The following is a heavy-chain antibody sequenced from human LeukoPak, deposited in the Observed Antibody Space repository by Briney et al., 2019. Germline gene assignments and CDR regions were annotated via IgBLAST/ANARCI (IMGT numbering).Heavy chain of an antibody. J-gene: IGHJ4*02. V-gene: IGHV4-39*07. CDR1: GGSISSSSYY. CDR2: IDYSGST. D-gene: IGHD6-13*01. Sequence: SETLSLTCTVSGGSISSSSYYWGWIRQPPGKGLEWIGSIDYSGSTYYNPSLKSRVTISVDTSKNQFSLKLSSVTAADTVVYYCARDRQQLVRGDYFDYWGQGTLVTVSS. CDR3: ARDRQQLVRGDYFDY.